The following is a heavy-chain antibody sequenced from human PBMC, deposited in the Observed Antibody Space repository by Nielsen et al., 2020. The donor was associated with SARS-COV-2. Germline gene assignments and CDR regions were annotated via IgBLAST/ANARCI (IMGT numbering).Heavy chain of an antibody. V-gene: IGHV3-20*04. Sequence: GESLKISCAASGFTFDDYGMSWVRQAPGKGLEWVSGINLNGGSTGYADSVKGRFTISRDNSKNTLYLQMNSLRAEDTAVYYCAKEVAAADSSDFDYWGQGTLVTVSS. CDR2: INLNGGST. J-gene: IGHJ4*02. D-gene: IGHD6-13*01. CDR1: GFTFDDYG. CDR3: AKEVAAADSSDFDY.